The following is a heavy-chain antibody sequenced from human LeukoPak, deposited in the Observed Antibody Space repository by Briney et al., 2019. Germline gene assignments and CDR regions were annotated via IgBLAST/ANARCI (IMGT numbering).Heavy chain of an antibody. CDR3: ARGAYSGPVGFFDY. CDR2: ISAYNGNT. D-gene: IGHD1-26*01. CDR1: GYTFTSYG. J-gene: IGHJ4*02. V-gene: IGHV1-18*01. Sequence: ASVKVSCKASGYTFTSYGISWVRQAPGQGLEWMGWISAYNGNTNYAQKFQGRVTITRDTSASTAYMELSSLRSEDTAVYYCARGAYSGPVGFFDYWGQGTLVTVSS.